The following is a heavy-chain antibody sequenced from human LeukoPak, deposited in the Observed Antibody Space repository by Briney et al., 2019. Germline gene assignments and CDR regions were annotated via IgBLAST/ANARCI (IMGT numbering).Heavy chain of an antibody. CDR3: ARHYYDSSGYYPINYYYYYYYMDV. D-gene: IGHD3-22*01. CDR1: GYTFTSYG. CDR2: ISAYNGNT. J-gene: IGHJ6*03. V-gene: IGHV1-18*01. Sequence: ASVKVSCKASGYTFTSYGISWVRQAPGQGLEWMGWISAYNGNTNYAQKLQGRVTMTTDTSTSTAYMELRSLRSDDTAVYYCARHYYDSSGYYPINYYYYYYYMDVWGKGTTVTISS.